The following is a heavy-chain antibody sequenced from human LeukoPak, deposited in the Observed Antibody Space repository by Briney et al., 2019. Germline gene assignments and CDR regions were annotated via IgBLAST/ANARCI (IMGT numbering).Heavy chain of an antibody. CDR2: INPNSGGT. CDR3: AIPPPHSSGWFPLDY. V-gene: IGHV1-2*02. Sequence: ASVKVSCKASGYTFTGYYMHWVRQAPGQGLEWMGWINPNSGGTNYAQKFQGRVTMTRDTSISTAYMELSRLRSDDTAVYYCAIPPPHSSGWFPLDYWGQGTLVTVSS. J-gene: IGHJ4*02. D-gene: IGHD6-19*01. CDR1: GYTFTGYY.